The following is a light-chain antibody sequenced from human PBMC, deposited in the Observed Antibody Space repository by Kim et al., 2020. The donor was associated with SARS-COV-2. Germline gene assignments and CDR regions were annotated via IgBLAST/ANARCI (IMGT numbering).Light chain of an antibody. CDR2: YKSDSDK. CDR1: SSINVGIYR. J-gene: IGLJ3*02. V-gene: IGLV5-45*01. CDR3: MIWYSSAWV. Sequence: LACTLRSSINVGIYRIYWYQQEPGSPPRYLLRYKSDSDKQQGSGVPSRFSGSKDASANAGILLISGLQSEDEADYFCMIWYSSAWVFGGGTKLTVL.